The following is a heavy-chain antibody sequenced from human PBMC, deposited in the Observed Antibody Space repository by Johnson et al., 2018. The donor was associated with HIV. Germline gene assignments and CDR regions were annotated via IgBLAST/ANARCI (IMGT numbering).Heavy chain of an antibody. Sequence: VQLVESRGVLVQPGGSLRLSCAASGFTVSSNEMSLVRQAPGKGLEWVSVIYSGGSTYYADSVKGRFTISRDNSKNTLYLQMNSLRAEDTAVYYCARDRGSGYDFAFDIWGQGTMVTVSS. CDR2: IYSGGST. V-gene: IGHV3-66*01. CDR3: ARDRGSGYDFAFDI. D-gene: IGHD5-12*01. CDR1: GFTVSSNE. J-gene: IGHJ3*02.